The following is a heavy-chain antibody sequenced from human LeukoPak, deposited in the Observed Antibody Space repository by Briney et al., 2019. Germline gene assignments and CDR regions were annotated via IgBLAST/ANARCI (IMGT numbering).Heavy chain of an antibody. Sequence: SETLSLTCTVSGGSISSYYWSWIRQPPGKGLEWIGYIYYSGSTNYNPSLKSRVTISVDTSKNQFSLKLSSVTAADTAVYYCATNRISRGHRKSPDAFDIWGQGTTVTVSS. CDR2: IYYSGST. CDR1: GGSISSYY. D-gene: IGHD1-14*01. CDR3: ATNRISRGHRKSPDAFDI. V-gene: IGHV4-59*08. J-gene: IGHJ3*02.